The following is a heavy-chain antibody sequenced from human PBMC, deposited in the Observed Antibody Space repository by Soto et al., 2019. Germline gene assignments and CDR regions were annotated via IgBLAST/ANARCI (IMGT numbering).Heavy chain of an antibody. J-gene: IGHJ4*02. CDR3: ARDLGIAATVTFDY. V-gene: IGHV3-21*01. CDR2: VTSSSSYI. CDR1: GFTFRTYS. D-gene: IGHD6-13*01. Sequence: GGSLRLSCAASGFTFRTYSMMWVRQAPGKGLEWVSSVTSSSSYIYYADSVKGRFTISRDDAKSSLYLQMNSLRAEDTALYYCARDLGIAATVTFDYWGQGALVTVSS.